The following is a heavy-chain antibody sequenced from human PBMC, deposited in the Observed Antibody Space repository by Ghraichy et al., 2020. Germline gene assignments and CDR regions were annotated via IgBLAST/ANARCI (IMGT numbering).Heavy chain of an antibody. CDR1: GGTFSSYA. J-gene: IGHJ6*03. CDR2: IIPIFGTA. Sequence: SVKVSCKASGGTFSSYAISWVRQAPGQGLEWMGGIIPIFGTANYAQKFQGRVTITADESTSTAYMELSSLRSEDTAVYYCASSSLRFLEWLSPYYYYYMDVWGKGTTVTVSS. CDR3: ASSSLRFLEWLSPYYYYYMDV. D-gene: IGHD3-3*01. V-gene: IGHV1-69*13.